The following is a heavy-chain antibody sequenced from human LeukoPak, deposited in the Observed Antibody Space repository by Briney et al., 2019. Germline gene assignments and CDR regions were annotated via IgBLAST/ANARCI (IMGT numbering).Heavy chain of an antibody. Sequence: SVTVACKASGGTVSSYSISWVRQAPGQGLEWMGGILPFFGTANYAQKFQGRVTITTDESTSTAYMELSSLRSEDTAVYYCARGDYYDSSGPFDYWGQGTLVTVSS. CDR2: ILPFFGTA. V-gene: IGHV1-69*05. CDR3: ARGDYYDSSGPFDY. D-gene: IGHD3-22*01. J-gene: IGHJ4*02. CDR1: GGTVSSYS.